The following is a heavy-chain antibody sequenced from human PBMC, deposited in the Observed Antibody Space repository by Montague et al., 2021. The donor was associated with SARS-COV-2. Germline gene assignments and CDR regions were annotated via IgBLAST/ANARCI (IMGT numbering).Heavy chain of an antibody. CDR2: TDYCSKWYN. D-gene: IGHD2-2*01. CDR1: GDSVSICIAA. V-gene: IGHV6-1*01. Sequence: CAISGDSVSICIAAWDWMRQPLSSGLQSLGWTDYCSKWYNDYAEFVKSRITIDPDTSKHQFSLHLNSVTPEDTAVYYCARIPVGSKYYFDFWGQGTLVTVS. CDR3: ARIPVGSKYYFDF. J-gene: IGHJ4*02.